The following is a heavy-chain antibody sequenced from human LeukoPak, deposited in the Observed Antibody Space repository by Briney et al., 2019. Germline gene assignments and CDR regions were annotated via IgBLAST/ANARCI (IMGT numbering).Heavy chain of an antibody. V-gene: IGHV4-4*07. CDR1: GGSISSYY. Sequence: KPSETLSLTCTVSGGSISSYYWSWIRQPAGKGLEWIGRIYTSGSTNYNPSLKSRVTMSVDTSKNQFSLKLSSVTAADTAVYYCARHAVRYFDLYYFDYWGQGTLVTVSS. J-gene: IGHJ4*02. D-gene: IGHD3-9*01. CDR2: IYTSGST. CDR3: ARHAVRYFDLYYFDY.